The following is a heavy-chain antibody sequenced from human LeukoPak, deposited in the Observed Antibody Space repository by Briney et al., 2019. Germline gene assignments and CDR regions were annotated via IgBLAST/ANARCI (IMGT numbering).Heavy chain of an antibody. D-gene: IGHD6-13*01. V-gene: IGHV3-30*18. J-gene: IGHJ4*02. CDR1: GFTFSSYG. Sequence: GGSLRLSCAASGFTFSSYGMHWVCQAPGKGLEWVAVISYDGSNKYYADSVKGRFTISRDNSKNTLYLQMNSLRAEDTAVYYCAKVSSSSWSAFDYWGQGTLVTVSS. CDR3: AKVSSSSWSAFDY. CDR2: ISYDGSNK.